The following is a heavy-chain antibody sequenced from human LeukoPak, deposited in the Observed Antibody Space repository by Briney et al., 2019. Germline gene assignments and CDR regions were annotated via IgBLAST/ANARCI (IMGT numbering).Heavy chain of an antibody. CDR2: INPNSGGT. D-gene: IGHD1-26*01. CDR3: ARDLKKRATRDYYFDY. V-gene: IGHV1-2*02. J-gene: IGHJ4*02. Sequence: GASVKVSCKASGYTFTGYYMHWVRQAPGQGLEWMGWINPNSGGTNYAQTFQGRVTMTRDTSISTAYMELSRLRSDDTAVYYCARDLKKRATRDYYFDYWGQGTLVTVSS. CDR1: GYTFTGYY.